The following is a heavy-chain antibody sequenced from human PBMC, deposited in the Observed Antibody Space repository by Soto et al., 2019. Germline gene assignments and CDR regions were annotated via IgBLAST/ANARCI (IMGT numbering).Heavy chain of an antibody. CDR1: GGSFSGYY. Sequence: PSETLSLTCAVYGGSFSGYYWSWIRQPPGKGLEWIGEINHSGSTNYNPSLKSRVTISVDTSKNQFSLKLSSVTAADTAVYYCARGRNVAAAEPLNWFDPWGQGTLVTVSS. J-gene: IGHJ5*02. CDR3: ARGRNVAAAEPLNWFDP. D-gene: IGHD6-13*01. CDR2: INHSGST. V-gene: IGHV4-34*01.